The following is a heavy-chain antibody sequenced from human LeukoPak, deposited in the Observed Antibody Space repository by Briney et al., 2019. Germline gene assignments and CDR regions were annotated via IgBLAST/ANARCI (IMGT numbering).Heavy chain of an antibody. CDR1: GFTLRSNW. D-gene: IGHD3-9*01. J-gene: IGHJ3*02. Sequence: TGGSLRLSCAASGFTLRSNWMSWVRQAPGKVLEWVANIKQDGSHKNYADSVKGRFTISRDNAKNSLYLQMNSLRADDTAVYYCARDRIRYFDWLFEAFDIWGQGTMVTVSS. CDR2: IKQDGSHK. V-gene: IGHV3-7*03. CDR3: ARDRIRYFDWLFEAFDI.